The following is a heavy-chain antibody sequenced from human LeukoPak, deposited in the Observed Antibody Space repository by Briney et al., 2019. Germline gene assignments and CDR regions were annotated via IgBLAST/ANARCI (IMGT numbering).Heavy chain of an antibody. CDR3: AREDPQTTVPEGMDV. CDR1: GGSISYYY. Sequence: TLETLSLTCTVSGGSISYYYWSWIRQSPGKGLEWIGYIYYSGTTNYNPPLKSRVTISVDTSKNQFSLQLRSVTAADTAVYYCAREDPQTTVPEGMDVWGQGTTVTVSS. D-gene: IGHD4-17*01. J-gene: IGHJ6*02. V-gene: IGHV4-59*01. CDR2: IYYSGTT.